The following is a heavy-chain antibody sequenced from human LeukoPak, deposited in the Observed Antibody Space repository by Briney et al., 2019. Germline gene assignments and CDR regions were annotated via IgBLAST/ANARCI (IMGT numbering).Heavy chain of an antibody. CDR2: SGGGGSV. D-gene: IGHD3-22*01. J-gene: IGHJ4*02. CDR1: GFTFSGHA. CDR3: AKDISRINVIVVAPGRGIDY. Sequence: GGSLRLSCAASGFTFSGHAMNWVRRAPGKGLEWVSGSGGGGSVYYADSVKGRFTISRDNSKSTLYLQMNSLRAEDTAVYYCAKDISRINVIVVAPGRGIDYWGQGTLVTVSS. V-gene: IGHV3-23*01.